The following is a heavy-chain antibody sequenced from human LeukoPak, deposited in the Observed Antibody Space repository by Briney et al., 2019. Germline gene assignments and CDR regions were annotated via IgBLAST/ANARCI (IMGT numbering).Heavy chain of an antibody. CDR1: GFTFSDHH. Sequence: PGGSLGLSCVASGFTFSDHHMDWVRQAPGKGLEWVGRSRNKVNSYTTEYAASVKDRFTISRDDSTTSLYLEMNSLKTEDTAVYFCARVWGSSNWYFDLWGRGTLVTVSS. J-gene: IGHJ2*01. CDR2: SRNKVNSYTT. CDR3: ARVWGSSNWYFDL. D-gene: IGHD2-2*01. V-gene: IGHV3-72*01.